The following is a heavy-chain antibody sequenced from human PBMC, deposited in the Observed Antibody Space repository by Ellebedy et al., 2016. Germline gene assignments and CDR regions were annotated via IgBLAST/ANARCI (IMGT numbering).Heavy chain of an antibody. V-gene: IGHV3-74*01. D-gene: IGHD2-21*01. CDR1: GFTFSSKW. CDR2: INSDGSDK. CDR3: AKLHGAMYDAFDI. J-gene: IGHJ3*02. Sequence: GGSLRLXXAASGFTFSSKWMHWVRQAPGKGLVWVSHINSDGSDKNYAESVKGRFTISRDNSKNTLYLQMISLRAEDTAVYYCAKLHGAMYDAFDIWGQGTMVTVSS.